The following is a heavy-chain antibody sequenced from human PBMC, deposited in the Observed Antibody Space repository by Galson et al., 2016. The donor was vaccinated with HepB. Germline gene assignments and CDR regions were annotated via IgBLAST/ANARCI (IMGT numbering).Heavy chain of an antibody. J-gene: IGHJ4*02. CDR2: INPSGGTT. D-gene: IGHD6-25*01. V-gene: IGHV1-46*01. Sequence: VKVSCKASGYIFTSYYIHWVRQAPGQGLEWLGIINPSGGTTTYAQKFQGRVTLTRDTSTSTVYMELSSLRSEDTAAYYCARDESVAAAVTGYWGQGTLVTVSS. CDR1: GYIFTSYY. CDR3: ARDESVAAAVTGY.